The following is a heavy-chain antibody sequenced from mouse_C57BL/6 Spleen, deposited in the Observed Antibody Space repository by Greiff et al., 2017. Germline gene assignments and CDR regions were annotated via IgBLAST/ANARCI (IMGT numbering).Heavy chain of an antibody. V-gene: IGHV1-59*01. CDR1: GYTFTSYW. Sequence: QVQLQQPGAELVRPGTSVKLSCKASGYTFTSYWMHWVKQRPGQGLEWIGVIDPSDSYTNYNQKFKGKAKLTVDTSSSTAYMQLSSLTSADSAVYYCASNNWYFDVGGTGTTVTVSS. CDR3: ASNNWYFDV. J-gene: IGHJ1*03. CDR2: IDPSDSYT.